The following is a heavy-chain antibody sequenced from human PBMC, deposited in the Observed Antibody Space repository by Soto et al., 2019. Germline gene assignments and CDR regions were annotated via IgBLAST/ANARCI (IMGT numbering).Heavy chain of an antibody. J-gene: IGHJ4*02. CDR2: LYVGDRT. Sequence: EVQLVESGGGLVQPGGSLRLSCAASGFSVNRDFMMWVRQAPGKGLDWVSTLYVGDRTFHAESVKGRFTISSDSSKNTLFLQMNSLRVEDTAVYYCASRGDWGQGALVTVSS. D-gene: IGHD2-21*01. V-gene: IGHV3-66*01. CDR1: GFSVNRDF. CDR3: ASRGD.